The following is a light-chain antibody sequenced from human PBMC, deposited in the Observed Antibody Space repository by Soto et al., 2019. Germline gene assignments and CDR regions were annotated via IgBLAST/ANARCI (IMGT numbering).Light chain of an antibody. V-gene: IGLV1-47*01. Sequence: QSVLSQPPSASGTAGQTVTISCSGSRSNIGGNFVSWFLLLPGSAPKLLVYRNDQWPSEVPGRFSGSKSGTSASLAINGLRSEDEADYYCASWDDSLTGFVFGTGTKVTVL. J-gene: IGLJ1*01. CDR1: RSNIGGNF. CDR3: ASWDDSLTGFV. CDR2: RND.